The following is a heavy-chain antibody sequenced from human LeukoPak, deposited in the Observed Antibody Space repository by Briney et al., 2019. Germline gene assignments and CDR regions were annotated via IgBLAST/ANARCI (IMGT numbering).Heavy chain of an antibody. CDR1: GGSISSGGYS. CDR3: ARADMVRGIYP. J-gene: IGHJ5*02. CDR2: IYHSGST. Sequence: SQTLSLTCAVSGGSISSGGYSWSWIRHPPGKGLEWIGYIYHSGSTYYNPSLKSRVTISVDRSKNQFSLKLSSVTAADTAVYYCARADMVRGIYPWGQGTLVTVSS. D-gene: IGHD3-10*01. V-gene: IGHV4-30-2*01.